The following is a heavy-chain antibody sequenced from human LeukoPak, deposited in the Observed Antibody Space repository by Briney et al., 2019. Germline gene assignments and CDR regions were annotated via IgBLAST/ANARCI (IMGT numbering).Heavy chain of an antibody. CDR1: GGSISSSGYY. CDR3: ARHSSSWYSLGAFDI. J-gene: IGHJ3*02. CDR2: IYYSGST. D-gene: IGHD6-13*01. Sequence: SETLSLTCTVSGGSISSSGYYWGWIRQPPGKGLEWIGSIYYSGSTYYNPSLKSRVTISVDTSKNQFSLKLRSVTAADTAVYYCARHSSSWYSLGAFDIWGQGTMVTVSS. V-gene: IGHV4-39*01.